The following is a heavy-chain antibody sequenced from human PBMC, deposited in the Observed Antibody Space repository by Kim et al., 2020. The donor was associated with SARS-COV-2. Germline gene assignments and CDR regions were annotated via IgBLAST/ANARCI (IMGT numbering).Heavy chain of an antibody. V-gene: IGHV4-39*01. D-gene: IGHD2-15*01. CDR1: GGSLSRSGDH. CDR2: IYSSGST. J-gene: IGHJ6*03. Sequence: SETLSLTCTVSGGSLSRSGDHWGLGWIRQPPEKGLEWIGNIYSSGSTFYNPSLKSRVTMSADTSKNEVSLRLSSVTAADTAVYYCARIYSSYFYLDAWG. CDR3: ARIYSSYFYLDA.